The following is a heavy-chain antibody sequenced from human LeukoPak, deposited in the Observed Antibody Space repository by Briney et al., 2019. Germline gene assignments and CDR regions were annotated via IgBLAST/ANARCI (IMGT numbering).Heavy chain of an antibody. CDR3: ARDIPDSSGYIGHAFDI. Sequence: GASVKVSCKASGYTFTSYYMHWVRQAPGQGLEWMGIINPSGGSTSYAQKFQGRVTMTRDMSTSTVYMELSSLRSEDTAVYYCARDIPDSSGYIGHAFDIWGQGTMVTVSS. CDR1: GYTFTSYY. D-gene: IGHD3-22*01. V-gene: IGHV1-46*01. CDR2: INPSGGST. J-gene: IGHJ3*02.